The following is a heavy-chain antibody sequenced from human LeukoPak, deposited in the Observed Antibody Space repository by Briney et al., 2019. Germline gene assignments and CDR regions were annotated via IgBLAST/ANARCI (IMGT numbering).Heavy chain of an antibody. D-gene: IGHD1-1*01. CDR1: GFTFSSYG. V-gene: IGHV3-33*01. J-gene: IGHJ6*02. CDR2: IWYDGSNK. Sequence: GGSLRLSCAASGFTFSSYGMHWVRQAPGKGLEWVAVIWYDGSNKYYADSMKGRFTISRDNSKNTLYLQMNSLRAEDTAVYYCARERAATGTKDYYYGMDVWGQGTTVTVSS. CDR3: ARERAATGTKDYYYGMDV.